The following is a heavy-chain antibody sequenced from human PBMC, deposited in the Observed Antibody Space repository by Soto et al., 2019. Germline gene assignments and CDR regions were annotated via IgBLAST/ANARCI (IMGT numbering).Heavy chain of an antibody. CDR2: ISSNGEIT. CDR1: GFTFSSYG. J-gene: IGHJ3*02. Sequence: QSGGSLRLSCAASGFTFSSYGIHWVRQAPGKGLEYVSAISSNGEITYYASSVKGRFTISRDNSKNTVYLQMGSLRAEDMAVYYCAADAFDIWGQGTMVTVSS. V-gene: IGHV3-64*01. CDR3: AADAFDI.